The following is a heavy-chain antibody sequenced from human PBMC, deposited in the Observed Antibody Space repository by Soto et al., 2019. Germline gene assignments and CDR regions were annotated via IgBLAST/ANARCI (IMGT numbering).Heavy chain of an antibody. CDR1: GGSISGYY. V-gene: IGHV4-59*08. D-gene: IGHD2-2*01. CDR3: ASRDQLLYYFDY. CDR2: IYYSGST. J-gene: IGHJ4*02. Sequence: SETLSLTCTVSGGSISGYYWSWIRQPPGKGLEWIGYIYYSGSTNYNPSLKSRVTISVDTSKNQFSLKLSSVTAADTAVYYCASRDQLLYYFDYWGQGTLVTVS.